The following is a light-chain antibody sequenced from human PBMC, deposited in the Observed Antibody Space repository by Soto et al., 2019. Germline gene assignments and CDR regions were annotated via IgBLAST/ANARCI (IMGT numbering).Light chain of an antibody. Sequence: TQSPSSLSASVGDRVTITCRASQGISSYLAWYQQKPGQAPRLLIYGASSRATGIPDRFSGSGSGTDFTLTISRLEPEDFAVYYCQQYGSSPITFGQGTRLEIK. CDR1: QGISSY. CDR3: QQYGSSPIT. CDR2: GAS. V-gene: IGKV3-20*01. J-gene: IGKJ5*01.